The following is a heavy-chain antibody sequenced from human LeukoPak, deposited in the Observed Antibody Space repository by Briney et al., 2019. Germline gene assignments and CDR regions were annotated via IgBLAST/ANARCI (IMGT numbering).Heavy chain of an antibody. V-gene: IGHV4-34*01. D-gene: IGHD2-2*01. CDR1: GGSFSGYY. CDR2: INHSGST. J-gene: IGHJ3*02. Sequence: SETLSLTCAVYGGSFSGYYWSWICQPPGKGLEWIGEINHSGSTNYNPSLKSRVTISVDTSKNQFSLKLSSVTAADTAVYYCARERGYCSSTSCPGHDAFDIWGQGTMVTVSS. CDR3: ARERGYCSSTSCPGHDAFDI.